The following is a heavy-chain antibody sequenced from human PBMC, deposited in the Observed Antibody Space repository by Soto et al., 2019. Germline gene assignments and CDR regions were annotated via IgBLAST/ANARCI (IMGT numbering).Heavy chain of an antibody. CDR2: IWYDGSNE. CDR1: GFTFSSYG. Sequence: GGSLRLSCAASGFTFSSYGMHWVRQAPGKGLGWVAVIWYDGSNEYYADSVKGRFTISRDNSKNTLYLQMNSLRAEDTAVYYCARDSGYDFVAPFFDYWGQGTLVTVSS. V-gene: IGHV3-33*01. J-gene: IGHJ4*02. CDR3: ARDSGYDFVAPFFDY. D-gene: IGHD5-12*01.